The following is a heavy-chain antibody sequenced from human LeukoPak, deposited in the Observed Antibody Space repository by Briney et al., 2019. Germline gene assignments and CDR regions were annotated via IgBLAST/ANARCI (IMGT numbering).Heavy chain of an antibody. J-gene: IGHJ3*02. CDR3: ASVVVPAAIPLRVYAFDI. D-gene: IGHD2-2*01. Sequence: GGSLRLSCAASGLPVSRNYMSWSPRAPGRGLEGVSVIYSGCTTYYADSVKGRFTISRDKSKNTLYLQMNSLRAEDTAVYYCASVVVPAAIPLRVYAFDIWGQGTMVTVSS. CDR2: IYSGCTT. V-gene: IGHV3-53*01. CDR1: GLPVSRNY.